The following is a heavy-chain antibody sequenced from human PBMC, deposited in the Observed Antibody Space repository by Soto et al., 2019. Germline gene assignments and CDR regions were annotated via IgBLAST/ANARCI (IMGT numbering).Heavy chain of an antibody. CDR2: IPQDGVDG. Sequence: GGSLRLSCEVSGFTFSMYSMSWVRQSPGKGLEWVAKIPQDGVDGHYADSVKGRFTISRDNGKNSLYLQLNNLRAEDTAVYYCARDHLILPAHDFFYGSDVWVRGATVTVSS. CDR1: GFTFSMYS. CDR3: ARDHLILPAHDFFYGSDV. V-gene: IGHV3-7*03. J-gene: IGHJ6*02. D-gene: IGHD2-21*02.